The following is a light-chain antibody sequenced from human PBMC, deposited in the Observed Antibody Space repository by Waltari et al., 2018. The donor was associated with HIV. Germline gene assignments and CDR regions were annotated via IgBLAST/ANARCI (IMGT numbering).Light chain of an antibody. Sequence: DIVMTQSPATLPVSPGERATLSCRASQSVSSNLAWYQQKPGQAPRLLIYGASTRATGIPARFSGSGSGTEFTLTISSLQSEDFAVYYCQQYNKWPGTFGQGTKVEIK. CDR1: QSVSSN. CDR2: GAS. V-gene: IGKV3-15*01. CDR3: QQYNKWPGT. J-gene: IGKJ1*01.